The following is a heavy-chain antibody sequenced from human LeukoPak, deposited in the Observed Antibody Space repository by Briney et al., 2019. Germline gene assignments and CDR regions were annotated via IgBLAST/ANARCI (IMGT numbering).Heavy chain of an antibody. CDR3: AKDNGYGNHPHYFDY. CDR1: GFTFSSYE. CDR2: ISSSGSTI. Sequence: GGSLRLSCAASGFTFSSYEMNWVRQAPGKGLEWVSYISSSGSTIYYADSVKGRFTISRDNAKNSLYLQMNSLRAEDTALYYCAKDNGYGNHPHYFDYWGQGTLVTVSS. D-gene: IGHD4-11*01. V-gene: IGHV3-48*03. J-gene: IGHJ4*02.